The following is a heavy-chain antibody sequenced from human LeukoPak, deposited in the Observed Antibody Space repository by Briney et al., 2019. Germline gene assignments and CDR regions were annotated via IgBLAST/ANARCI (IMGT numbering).Heavy chain of an antibody. V-gene: IGHV4-34*01. J-gene: IGHJ6*03. CDR2: INHSGTT. D-gene: IGHD3-16*01. CDR1: VGFFSGYY. Sequence: SETLSLTCPVYVGFFSGYYWSWIRQSPGKGLEWIGEINHSGTTSYNPSLESRITISADASKNQFSLRLTSVTAADTAVYYWARVQTLGGLYYYYSMDVWAKGTTVTVSS. CDR3: ARVQTLGGLYYYYSMDV.